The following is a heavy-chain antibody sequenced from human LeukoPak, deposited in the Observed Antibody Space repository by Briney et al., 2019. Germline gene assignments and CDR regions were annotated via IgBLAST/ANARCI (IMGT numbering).Heavy chain of an antibody. Sequence: PGGSLRLSCAASGFTFSSYAMSWVRQAPGKGLGWVSAISGSGGSTYYADSVKGRFTISRDNSKNTLYLQMNSLRAEDTAVYYCAKDRLAARCFDYWGQGTLVTVSS. CDR3: AKDRLAARCFDY. D-gene: IGHD5-18*01. J-gene: IGHJ4*02. V-gene: IGHV3-23*01. CDR1: GFTFSSYA. CDR2: ISGSGGST.